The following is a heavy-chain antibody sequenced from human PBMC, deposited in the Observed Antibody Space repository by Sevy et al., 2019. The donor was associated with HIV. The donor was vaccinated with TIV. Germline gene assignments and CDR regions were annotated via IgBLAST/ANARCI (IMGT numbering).Heavy chain of an antibody. V-gene: IGHV3-7*01. CDR1: GFTFSDSW. J-gene: IGHJ4*02. CDR3: ARDRAYSALDY. Sequence: GGSLRLSCVASGFTFSDSWMIWVRQAPGKGLERIAFINEDGSRLGYVDSVRGRFTISRENIKNSLYLQMNNLRAEDTALYFCARDRAYSALDYWGQGTLVTVSS. D-gene: IGHD5-18*01. CDR2: INEDGSRL.